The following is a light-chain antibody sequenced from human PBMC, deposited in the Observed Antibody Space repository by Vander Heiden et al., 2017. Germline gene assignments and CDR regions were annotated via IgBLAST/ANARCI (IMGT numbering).Light chain of an antibody. Sequence: EIVMTQSPATLSASPGERATLSCRASQSVSSNLAWYQQKPGQAPRLLIYGASTRAAGIPARFSGSGSGTEFTLTISSLQSEDFAVYYCQQYNNWPPAMYTFGQGTKLEIK. V-gene: IGKV3-15*01. CDR2: GAS. J-gene: IGKJ2*01. CDR3: QQYNNWPPAMYT. CDR1: QSVSSN.